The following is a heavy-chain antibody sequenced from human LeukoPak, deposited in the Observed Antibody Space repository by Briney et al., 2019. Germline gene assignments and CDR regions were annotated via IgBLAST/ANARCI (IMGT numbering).Heavy chain of an antibody. Sequence: ASVKVSCKASGYTFTSYGISWVRQAPGQGLEWMGGISAYNGNTNYAQKLQGRVTMTTDTSTSTVYMELRSLRSDDTAVYYCARDRVVVVPSDWFDPWGQGTLVTVSS. CDR3: ARDRVVVVPSDWFDP. CDR2: ISAYNGNT. V-gene: IGHV1-18*01. J-gene: IGHJ5*02. CDR1: GYTFTSYG. D-gene: IGHD2-2*01.